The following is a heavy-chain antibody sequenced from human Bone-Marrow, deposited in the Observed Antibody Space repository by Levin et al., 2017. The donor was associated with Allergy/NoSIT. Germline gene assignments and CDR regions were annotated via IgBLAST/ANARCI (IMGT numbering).Heavy chain of an antibody. CDR1: GFTFDDYG. CDR2: ITWNSGTV. V-gene: IGHV3-9*01. D-gene: IGHD1-26*01. J-gene: IGHJ6*02. CDR3: AKTGVGAGTRLYSMGV. Sequence: SLKISCAASGFTFDDYGMNWVRQAPGKGLEWVSGITWNSGTVGYADSVKGRFTISRDNPKNALYLQMNSLRVEDTALYYCAKTGVGAGTRLYSMGVWGPGTTVIVSS.